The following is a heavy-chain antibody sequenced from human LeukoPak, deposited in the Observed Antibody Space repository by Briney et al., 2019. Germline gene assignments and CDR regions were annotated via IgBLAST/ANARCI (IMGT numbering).Heavy chain of an antibody. CDR2: ISSDGGNN. V-gene: IGHV3-30*04. D-gene: IGHD4-17*01. Sequence: GRSLRLSCAASGFTFSSHAMHWVRQAPGKGLEWVAVISSDGGNNYSADSVKGRFTISRDNFKNTLYLQMNSLRGEDTAVYYCARKPDYGDYGDYWGQGTLVTVSS. CDR3: ARKPDYGDYGDY. J-gene: IGHJ4*02. CDR1: GFTFSSHA.